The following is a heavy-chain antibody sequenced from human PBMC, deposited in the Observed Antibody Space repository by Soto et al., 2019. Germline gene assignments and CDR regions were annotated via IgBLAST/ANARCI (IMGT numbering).Heavy chain of an antibody. D-gene: IGHD4-4*01. CDR1: GFTFSSYA. J-gene: IGHJ2*01. CDR2: ISYDGSNK. V-gene: IGHV3-30-3*01. Sequence: QVQLVESGGGVVQPGRSLRLSCAASGFTFSSYAMHWVRQAPGKGLEWVAVISYDGSNKYYADSVKGRFTISRDNSKNTLYLQMNSARAEDTAVYYCARPLWRDDYNWGYFDLWGRGTLVTSAS. CDR3: ARPLWRDDYNWGYFDL.